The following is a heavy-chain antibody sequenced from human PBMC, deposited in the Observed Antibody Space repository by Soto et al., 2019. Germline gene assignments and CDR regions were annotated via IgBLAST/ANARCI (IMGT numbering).Heavy chain of an antibody. J-gene: IGHJ4*02. CDR2: INHSGST. V-gene: IGHV4-34*01. Sequence: SETLSLTCAVYGGSFSGYYWSWIRQPPGKGLEWIGEINHSGSTNYNPSLKSRVTISVDTSKNQFSLKLSSVTAADTAVYYCASVWFGESNFDYWGQGTLVTVS. CDR3: ASVWFGESNFDY. CDR1: GGSFSGYY. D-gene: IGHD3-10*01.